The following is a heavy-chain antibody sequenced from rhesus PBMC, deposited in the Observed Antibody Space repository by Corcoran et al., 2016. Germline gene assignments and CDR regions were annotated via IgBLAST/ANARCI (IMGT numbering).Heavy chain of an antibody. CDR1: GGSISGYSL. CDR2: IYGGSGST. J-gene: IGHJ4*01. CDR3: ARTSGSYFDY. Sequence: QVQLQESGPGVVKPSETLSLTCAVSGGSISGYSLWSWIRQPPGKGLEWIGYIYGGSGSTSHNPSLKNLFTISKDTAKNQFSLKLSAVTAADTAVYYCARTSGSYFDYWGQGVLVTVSA. V-gene: IGHV4-143*01. D-gene: IGHD1-44*02.